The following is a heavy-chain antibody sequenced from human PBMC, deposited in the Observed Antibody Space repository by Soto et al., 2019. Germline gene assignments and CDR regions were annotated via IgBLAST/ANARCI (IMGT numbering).Heavy chain of an antibody. CDR1: GYSFSSNG. V-gene: IGHV1-18*01. CDR3: AREQWRGAWIDP. CDR2: ISAYNGNT. J-gene: IGHJ5*02. Sequence: QVQLVQSGAEVKKPGASVKVSCKASGYSFSSNGISWVRQAPGQGLEWMGWISAYNGNTNYAQKLQGRVTMTTDTPTSTAYMELRSLKSDDTAIYYCAREQWRGAWIDPWGQGTLVTVSS. D-gene: IGHD6-19*01.